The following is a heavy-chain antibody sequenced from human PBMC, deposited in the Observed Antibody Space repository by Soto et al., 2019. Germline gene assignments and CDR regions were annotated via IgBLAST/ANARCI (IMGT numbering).Heavy chain of an antibody. J-gene: IGHJ4*02. D-gene: IGHD2-2*01. Sequence: EVQLLESGGGLVQPGGSLRLSCAASGFTFSSYGMSWVRQAPGKGLEWVSAISGYGGSTFYPDSVKGRFTISRDNSKNPLFLEMIRLRAEDTAVYYCAKDTSPAGYQPPFTDWGQGTLVTVSS. CDR1: GFTFSSYG. V-gene: IGHV3-23*01. CDR3: AKDTSPAGYQPPFTD. CDR2: ISGYGGST.